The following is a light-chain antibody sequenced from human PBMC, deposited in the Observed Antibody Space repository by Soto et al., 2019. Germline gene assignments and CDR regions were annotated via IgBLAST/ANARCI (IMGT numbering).Light chain of an antibody. Sequence: QSALTQPRSVSGSPGQSVTISCVGTSSDVGAYNCVSWYQHHPGKAPKLMIYDVSKRPSGVPDRFSGSKSDNTASLTISGLQAEDEADYYCCSYAGSVTHVVFGGGTKLTVL. V-gene: IGLV2-11*01. J-gene: IGLJ2*01. CDR1: SSDVGAYNC. CDR3: CSYAGSVTHVV. CDR2: DVS.